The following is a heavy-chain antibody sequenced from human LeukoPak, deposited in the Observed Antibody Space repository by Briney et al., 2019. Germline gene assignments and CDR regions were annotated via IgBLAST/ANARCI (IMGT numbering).Heavy chain of an antibody. V-gene: IGHV4-39*01. CDR3: ARLEYYDFWSGHSNWFDP. J-gene: IGHJ5*02. D-gene: IGHD3-3*01. CDR1: GGSISSSSYY. Sequence: SETLSLTCTVSGGSISSSSYYWGWIRQPPGKGLEWIGSIYYSGSTYYSPSLKSRLTISVDTSKNQFSLKLSSVTAADTAVYYCARLEYYDFWSGHSNWFDPWGQGTLVTVSS. CDR2: IYYSGST.